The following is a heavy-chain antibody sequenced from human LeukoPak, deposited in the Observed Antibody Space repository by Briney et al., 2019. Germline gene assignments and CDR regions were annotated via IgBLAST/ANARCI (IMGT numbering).Heavy chain of an antibody. CDR3: ARYVYCSSTSCYVKNAFDI. J-gene: IGHJ3*02. V-gene: IGHV1-2*02. CDR1: GYTFTGYY. CDR2: INPKSGDT. D-gene: IGHD2-2*01. Sequence: ASVKVSCKASGYTFTGYYMHWVRQAPGQGLEWMGWINPKSGDTNYAQRFQGKVTMTRDTSISTAYMELSRLRSDDTAVYYCARYVYCSSTSCYVKNAFDIWGQGTMVTVSS.